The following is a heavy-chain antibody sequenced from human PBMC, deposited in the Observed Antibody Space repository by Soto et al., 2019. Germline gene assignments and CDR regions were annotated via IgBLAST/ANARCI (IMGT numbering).Heavy chain of an antibody. CDR3: ARGVAVAGFDY. Sequence: QVQLRESGPGLVKPSQTLSLTCSVSGGSLSSGGYTWNWIRQHPVKGVQWLGYIFYSGPTFYNPSLKSRLTISLDTSKHQFSLNLTSVTAADAAVYYCARGVAVAGFDYWGQGILVTVSS. V-gene: IGHV4-31*03. D-gene: IGHD6-19*01. CDR1: GGSLSSGGYT. J-gene: IGHJ4*02. CDR2: IFYSGPT.